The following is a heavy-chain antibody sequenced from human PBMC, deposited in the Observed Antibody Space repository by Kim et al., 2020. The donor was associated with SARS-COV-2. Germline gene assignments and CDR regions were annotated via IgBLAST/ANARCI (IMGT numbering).Heavy chain of an antibody. D-gene: IGHD6-13*01. J-gene: IGHJ4*02. Sequence: ASVKVSCKASGYTFTSYAMNWVRQAPGQGLEWMGWINTNTGNPTYAQGFTGRFVFSLDTSVSTAYLQISSLKAEDTAVYYCAREGFPYSSSRAALDYWGQGTLVTVSS. V-gene: IGHV7-4-1*02. CDR2: INTNTGNP. CDR1: GYTFTSYA. CDR3: AREGFPYSSSRAALDY.